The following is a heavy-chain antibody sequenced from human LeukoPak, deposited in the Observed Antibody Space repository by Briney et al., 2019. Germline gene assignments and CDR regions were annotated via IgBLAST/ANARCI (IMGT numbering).Heavy chain of an antibody. J-gene: IGHJ4*02. D-gene: IGHD1-7*01. CDR3: ARDGNWNYGYAYYFDY. CDR1: SGSFSGYY. CDR2: INHSGST. V-gene: IGHV4-34*01. Sequence: SETLSLTCAVYSGSFSGYYWSWIRQPPGKGLEWIGEINHSGSTNYNPSLKSRVTISVDTSKNQFSLKLSSVTAADTAVYYCARDGNWNYGYAYYFDYWGQGTLVTVSS.